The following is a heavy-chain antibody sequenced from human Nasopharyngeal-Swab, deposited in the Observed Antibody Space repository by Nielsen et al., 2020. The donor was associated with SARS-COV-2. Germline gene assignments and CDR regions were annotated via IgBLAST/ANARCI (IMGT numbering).Heavy chain of an antibody. J-gene: IGHJ5*01. V-gene: IGHV3-7*01. CDR1: RFTLSTYN. Sequence: GGSLRLSCAASRFTLSTYNMIWVRQATGKGLEWVASVKQDGSEIYYADSVKGRFTISRDNIENSMSLQMKYLGVDDTAVYYCARVNGEWHYDSWGQGTLVTVSS. CDR2: VKQDGSEI. D-gene: IGHD7-27*01. CDR3: ARVNGEWHYDS.